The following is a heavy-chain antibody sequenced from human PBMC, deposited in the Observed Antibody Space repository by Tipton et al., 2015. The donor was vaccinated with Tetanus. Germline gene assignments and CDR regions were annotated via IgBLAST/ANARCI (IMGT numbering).Heavy chain of an antibody. CDR3: ARQADNWFDP. V-gene: IGHV4-39*01. Sequence: TLSLTCTVSGGPIISGTPYWGWIRQFPGKGLEWKGNIYYSGTTYYNSPPKSRVTISPDTSKNRLSLKMTSVTAADTAVYYCARQADNWFDPWGQGTLVVVSS. J-gene: IGHJ5*02. CDR1: GGPIISGTPY. CDR2: IYYSGTT.